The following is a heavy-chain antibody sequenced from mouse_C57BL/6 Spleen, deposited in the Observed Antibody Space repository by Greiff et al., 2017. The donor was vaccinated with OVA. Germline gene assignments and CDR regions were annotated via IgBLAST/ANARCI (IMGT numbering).Heavy chain of an antibody. CDR2: ISYDGSN. CDR3: ARCGYGGFAY. D-gene: IGHD2-2*01. J-gene: IGHJ3*01. Sequence: EVKLQESGPGLVKPSQSLSLTCSVTGYSITSGYYWNWIRQFPGNKLEWMGYISYDGSNNYNPSLKNRISITRDTSKNQFFLKLNSVTTEDTATYYCARCGYGGFAYWGQGTLVTVSA. V-gene: IGHV3-6*01. CDR1: GYSITSGYY.